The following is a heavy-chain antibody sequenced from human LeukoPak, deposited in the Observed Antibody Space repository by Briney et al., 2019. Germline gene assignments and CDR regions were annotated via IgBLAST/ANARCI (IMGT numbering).Heavy chain of an antibody. Sequence: ASVKDSCKASGGTFSSYAISWVRQAPGQGLEWMGRIIPIFGTANYAQKFQGRVTITTDESTSTAYMELSSLRSEDTAVYYCARDKTSGEGVWGQGTLVTVSS. CDR2: IIPIFGTA. J-gene: IGHJ4*02. CDR1: GGTFSSYA. CDR3: ARDKTSGEGV. V-gene: IGHV1-69*05. D-gene: IGHD2-2*01.